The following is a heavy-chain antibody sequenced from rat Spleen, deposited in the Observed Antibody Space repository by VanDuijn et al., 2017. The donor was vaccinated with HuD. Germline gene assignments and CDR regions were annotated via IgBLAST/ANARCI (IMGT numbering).Heavy chain of an antibody. CDR3: ARQGYPGISWFAY. CDR1: GFTFSNAA. V-gene: IGHV5-25*01. D-gene: IGHD1-4*01. J-gene: IGHJ3*01. CDR2: ISPGGGGT. Sequence: EVQVVESGGGLVQPKESLKISCAASGFTFSNAAMYWVRQAPTMSLEWVASISPGGGGTYYRDSVKGRFTVSRDNAKSTLYLQMDSLRSEDTATYYCARQGYPGISWFAYWGQGTLVTVSS.